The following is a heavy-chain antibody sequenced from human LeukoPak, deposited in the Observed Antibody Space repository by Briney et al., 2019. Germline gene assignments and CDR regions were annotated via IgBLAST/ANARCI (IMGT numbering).Heavy chain of an antibody. CDR3: ARLYGDYVSTFDY. D-gene: IGHD4-17*01. CDR1: GFTFSSYA. CDR2: ISGSGGST. V-gene: IGHV3-23*01. J-gene: IGHJ4*02. Sequence: GGSLRLSCAASGFTFSSYAMSWVRQAPGKGLEWVSAISGSGGSTYYADSVRGRFTISRDNSKNTLYLQMNSLRAEDTAVYYCARLYGDYVSTFDYWGQGTLVPSPQ.